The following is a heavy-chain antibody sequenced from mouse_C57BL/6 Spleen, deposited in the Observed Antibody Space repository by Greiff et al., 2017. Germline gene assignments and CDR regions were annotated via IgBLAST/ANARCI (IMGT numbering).Heavy chain of an antibody. Sequence: EVKLMESGEGLVKPGGSLKLSCAASGFTFSSYAMSWVRQTPEKRLEWVAYISSGGDYIYYADTVKGRFTISRDNARNTLYLQMSSLKSEDTAMYYCTRELHQGFAYWGQGTLVTVSA. CDR2: ISSGGDYI. V-gene: IGHV5-9-1*02. J-gene: IGHJ3*01. CDR1: GFTFSSYA. D-gene: IGHD1-1*01. CDR3: TRELHQGFAY.